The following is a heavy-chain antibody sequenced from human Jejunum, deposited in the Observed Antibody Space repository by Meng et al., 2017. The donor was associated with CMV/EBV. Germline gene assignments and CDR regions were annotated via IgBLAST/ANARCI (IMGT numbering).Heavy chain of an antibody. CDR3: ARGNYPSRFDY. CDR1: GDSIGSYS. CDR2: IYYSGTT. D-gene: IGHD1-7*01. V-gene: IGHV4-59*01. J-gene: IGHJ4*02. Sequence: CTVSGDSIGSYSWSWIRQPPGKGLEWIGYIYYSGTTNSNPSLKSRVTIAVDTSKNQFSLKLSSVTAADTAVYYCARGNYPSRFDYWGQGTLVTVSS.